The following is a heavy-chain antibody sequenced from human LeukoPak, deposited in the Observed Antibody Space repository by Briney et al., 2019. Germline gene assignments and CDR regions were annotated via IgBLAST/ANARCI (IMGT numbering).Heavy chain of an antibody. J-gene: IGHJ3*01. CDR1: GGTFSSYA. V-gene: IGHV1-69*06. CDR3: ARGTLGDSSGLSPYSP. CDR2: IIPTFGTA. D-gene: IGHD3-22*01. Sequence: GASVKVSCKASGGTFSSYAISWVRQAPGQGLEWMGGIIPTFGTANYAQKFQGRVTITADKSTSTAYMELSSLRSEDTAVYYCARGTLGDSSGLSPYSPWGQGTMVTVSS.